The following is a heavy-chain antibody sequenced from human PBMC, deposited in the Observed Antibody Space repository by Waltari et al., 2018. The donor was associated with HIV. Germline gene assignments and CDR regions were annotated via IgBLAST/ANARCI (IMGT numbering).Heavy chain of an antibody. CDR1: GGSISNYY. Sequence: ETLSLTCTVSGGSISNYYWSWIRQPPGKGLEWIGYMYYSGSTNYNPSLKSRVTISVDTSKNQFSLKLSSVTAADTAVYYCARGIYGDISGDMDVWGQGTTVTVSS. V-gene: IGHV4-59*01. CDR3: ARGIYGDISGDMDV. CDR2: MYYSGST. J-gene: IGHJ6*02. D-gene: IGHD3-3*01.